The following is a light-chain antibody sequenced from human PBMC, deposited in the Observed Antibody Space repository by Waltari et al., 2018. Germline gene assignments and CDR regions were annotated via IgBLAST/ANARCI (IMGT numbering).Light chain of an antibody. CDR2: DGT. CDR1: QSIKSW. V-gene: IGKV1-5*01. CDR3: QQYHKYPYT. Sequence: DIQMTQSPSTLSASVGDRLTITCRASQSIKSWLAWYQQKPGKAPKLLIYDGTSLESGVPSRFSGSESGTEFTLTVSSLQPDDFATYYCQQYHKYPYTFGQGTKLEIK. J-gene: IGKJ2*01.